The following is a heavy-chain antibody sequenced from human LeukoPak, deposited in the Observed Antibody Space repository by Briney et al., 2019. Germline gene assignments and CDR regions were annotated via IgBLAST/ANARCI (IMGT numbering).Heavy chain of an antibody. D-gene: IGHD3-22*01. CDR2: IYTSGRT. J-gene: IGHJ3*02. Sequence: SQTLSLTCTVSGGSISSYYWSWIRQPAGKGLEWIGRIYTSGRTNYNPSLKSRVTMSVDTSKNQFSLKLSSVTAADTAVYYCARGRRHYDSSAYYYEGDAFDIWGQGTMVTVSS. CDR3: ARGRRHYDSSAYYYEGDAFDI. CDR1: GGSISSYY. V-gene: IGHV4-4*07.